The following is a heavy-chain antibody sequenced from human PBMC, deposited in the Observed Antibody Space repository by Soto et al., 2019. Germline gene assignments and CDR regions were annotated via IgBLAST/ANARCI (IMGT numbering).Heavy chain of an antibody. CDR2: IYWDDDK. CDR1: GFSLSSTRMA. D-gene: IGHD6-19*01. CDR3: AHIVVAGLGYYFDY. V-gene: IGHV2-5*02. J-gene: IGHJ4*02. Sequence: KESGPTLVKPTQTLTLTCTFSGFSLSSTRMAVGWIRQPPGKALEWLALIYWDDDKRYSPFLKSRRTITKDTSKNQVVLTMSNMDPVDTARYYCAHIVVAGLGYYFDYWGQGTLVTVSS.